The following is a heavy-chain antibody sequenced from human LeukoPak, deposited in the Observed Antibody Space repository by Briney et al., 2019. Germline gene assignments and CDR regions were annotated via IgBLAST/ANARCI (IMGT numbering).Heavy chain of an antibody. V-gene: IGHV3-74*01. Sequence: GRSLRLSCAASGFTFSSYGMHWVRRAPGKGLVWVSRINSDGSGTSNADSVKGRFTISRDNAKNTLYVQMNSLRAEDTAVYYCARGGSPPEALGDTFDIWGQGTMVTVSS. CDR1: GFTFSSYG. J-gene: IGHJ3*02. D-gene: IGHD1-26*01. CDR2: INSDGSGT. CDR3: ARGGSPPEALGDTFDI.